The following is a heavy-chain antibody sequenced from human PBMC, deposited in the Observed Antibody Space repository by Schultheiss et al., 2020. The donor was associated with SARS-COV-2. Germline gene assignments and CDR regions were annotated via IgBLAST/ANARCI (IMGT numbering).Heavy chain of an antibody. CDR3: AGTYVTTVTVDY. V-gene: IGHV4-39*01. D-gene: IGHD4-17*01. CDR1: GGSISSSSYY. Sequence: SETLSLTCTVSGGSISSSSYYWSWIRQPPGKGLEWIGEINHSGSTNYNPSLKSRVTISVDTSKNQFSLKLSSVTAADTAVYYCAGTYVTTVTVDYWGQGTLVTVSS. J-gene: IGHJ4*02. CDR2: INHSGST.